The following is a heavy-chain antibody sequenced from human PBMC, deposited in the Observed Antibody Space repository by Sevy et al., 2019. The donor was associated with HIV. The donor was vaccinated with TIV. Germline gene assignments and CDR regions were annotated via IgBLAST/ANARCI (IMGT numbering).Heavy chain of an antibody. CDR2: IRYDGSTK. D-gene: IGHD3-10*01. CDR1: GFTFSDYG. CDR3: ARDKLLPVMVSMVRGALSYYFDY. Sequence: AGSLRLSCAASGFTFSDYGMHWVRQTPGKELEWVAVIRYDGSTKYYADSVKGRFTISRDNSKNTLYLQMNSLRAEDTAVYHCARDKLLPVMVSMVRGALSYYFDYWGQGTLVTVSS. V-gene: IGHV3-33*01. J-gene: IGHJ4*02.